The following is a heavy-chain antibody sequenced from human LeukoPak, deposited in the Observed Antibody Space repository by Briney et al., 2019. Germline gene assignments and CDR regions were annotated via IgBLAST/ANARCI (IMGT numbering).Heavy chain of an antibody. J-gene: IGHJ5*02. V-gene: IGHV3-23*01. CDR3: AKPISGGLAVSADWFDP. Sequence: GGSQSLLCAASGFAFNFYAVSWVRQAPGKGLQWVSTINANGINTYYADSVRGRFTISRDNSKDTLYLQLNSLRAEDTAIYFCAKPISGGLAVSADWFDPWGQRILVIVSS. CDR1: GFAFNFYA. CDR2: INANGINT. D-gene: IGHD6-19*01.